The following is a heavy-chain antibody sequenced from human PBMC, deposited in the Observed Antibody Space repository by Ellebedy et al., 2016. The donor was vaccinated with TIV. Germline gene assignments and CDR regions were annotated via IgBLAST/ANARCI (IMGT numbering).Heavy chain of an antibody. CDR1: GASITNDY. V-gene: IGHV4-59*01. CDR2: VPYTANT. J-gene: IGHJ4*02. Sequence: MPSETLSLTCSVSGASITNDYWSWIRQSPGKRLESIGYVPYTANTNYNPSLKRRVTISVDTSKNQFSLKLSSVTAADTAIYYCAREVDDSSGRTRRHFDYWGRGTLVTVSS. D-gene: IGHD3-22*01. CDR3: AREVDDSSGRTRRHFDY.